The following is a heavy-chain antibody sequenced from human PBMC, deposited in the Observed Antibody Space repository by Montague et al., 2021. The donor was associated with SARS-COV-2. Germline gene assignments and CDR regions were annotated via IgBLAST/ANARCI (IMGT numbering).Heavy chain of an antibody. CDR3: ARLYIQKTLVGASRRRWFDP. Sequence: SETLSLTCTVSGGSISSSSNYWGWIRQPPGKGLEWIGSIYYSGSTSYNASLKSRVTMSVDTSKNEFSLRLSSVAASDTAVYYCARLYIQKTLVGASRRRWFDPWGQGTLVTVSS. D-gene: IGHD1-26*01. J-gene: IGHJ5*02. CDR2: IYYSGST. CDR1: GGSISSSSNY. V-gene: IGHV4-39*01.